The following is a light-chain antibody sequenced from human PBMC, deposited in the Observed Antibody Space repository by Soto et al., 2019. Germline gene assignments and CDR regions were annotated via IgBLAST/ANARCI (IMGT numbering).Light chain of an antibody. J-gene: IGLJ1*01. V-gene: IGLV2-14*01. CDR3: CSFTRITTYV. CDR1: SSDVGAYNY. Sequence: QSVLTQPASVSGSLGQSITISCTGTSSDVGAYNYVSWYQQQPGKAPKLMISEVSNRPSGVSNRFSGSKSGNTASLIISGLQAEDEADYYCCSFTRITTYVFGTG. CDR2: EVS.